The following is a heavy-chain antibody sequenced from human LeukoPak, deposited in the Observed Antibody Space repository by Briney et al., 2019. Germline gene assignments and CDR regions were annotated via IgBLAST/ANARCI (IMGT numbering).Heavy chain of an antibody. Sequence: GGSLRLSCAASGFTFSSYGMHWVRQAPGKGLEWVAFIRYDGSNKYYADSVKGRFTISRDNSKNTLYLHVNSLRPEDTAVYYCASRPLYYYDSSGSRGGPFDYWGQGTLVTVSS. J-gene: IGHJ4*02. CDR3: ASRPLYYYDSSGSRGGPFDY. V-gene: IGHV3-30*02. D-gene: IGHD3-22*01. CDR1: GFTFSSYG. CDR2: IRYDGSNK.